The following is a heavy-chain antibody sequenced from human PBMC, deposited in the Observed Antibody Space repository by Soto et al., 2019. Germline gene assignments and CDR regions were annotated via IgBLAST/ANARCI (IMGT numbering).Heavy chain of an antibody. Sequence: QVQLEQSGSEVKKSGSSVKVSCKASGYSFSSHAITWVRQAPGHGLEWMEGIIPVFGTPSYAQKFQGRVTISADKTTNTTYLELRSMRSEDTAVYYCARGGALSTSWYWGDGLDSWGQGTQVTVSS. CDR2: IIPVFGTP. CDR3: ARGGALSTSWYWGDGLDS. V-gene: IGHV1-69*06. J-gene: IGHJ4*02. D-gene: IGHD6-13*01. CDR1: GYSFSSHA.